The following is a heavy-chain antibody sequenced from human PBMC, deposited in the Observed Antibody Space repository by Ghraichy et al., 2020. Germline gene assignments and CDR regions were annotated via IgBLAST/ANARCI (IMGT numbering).Heavy chain of an antibody. J-gene: IGHJ4*02. CDR3: ARHGGNYHLVYYFDY. D-gene: IGHD1-26*01. V-gene: IGHV4-39*01. Sequence: SETLSLTCTVSGGSISSSTYYWGWIRQPPGKGLEWIGSIYYSGRTYYNPSLKSRVTISVDTSKNQFSLKLSSVTAADRAVYYCARHGGNYHLVYYFDYWGQGTLVTVSS. CDR1: GGSISSSTYY. CDR2: IYYSGRT.